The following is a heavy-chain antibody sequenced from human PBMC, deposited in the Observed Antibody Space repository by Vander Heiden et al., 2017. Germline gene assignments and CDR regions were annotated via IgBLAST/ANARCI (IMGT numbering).Heavy chain of an antibody. Sequence: QVQLVQSGAEVKKPGSSVKVSCKASGGTFSSYAISWVRQAPGQGLEWMGGIIPILGIANYAQKFQGRVTITADKSTSTAYMQLSSLRSEDTAVYYCAREEIVVVPAAMGYYYYGMDVWGQGTTVTVSS. CDR2: IIPILGIA. CDR1: GGTFSSYA. V-gene: IGHV1-69*10. CDR3: AREEIVVVPAAMGYYYYGMDV. D-gene: IGHD2-2*01. J-gene: IGHJ6*02.